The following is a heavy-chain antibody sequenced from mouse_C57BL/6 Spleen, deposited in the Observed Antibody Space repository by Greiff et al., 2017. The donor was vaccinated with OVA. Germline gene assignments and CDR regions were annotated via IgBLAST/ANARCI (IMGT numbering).Heavy chain of an antibody. D-gene: IGHD2-5*01. J-gene: IGHJ3*01. CDR2: IDPSDSET. Sequence: VQLQQPGAELVRPGSSVKLSCKASGYTFTSYWMHWVKQRPIQGLEWIGNIDPSDSETHYNQKFKEQATLTVDKSSSTAYMQLSSLTSEDSAVYYCARERSNYEGGIAYWGQGTLVTVSA. CDR1: GYTFTSYW. V-gene: IGHV1-52*01. CDR3: ARERSNYEGGIAY.